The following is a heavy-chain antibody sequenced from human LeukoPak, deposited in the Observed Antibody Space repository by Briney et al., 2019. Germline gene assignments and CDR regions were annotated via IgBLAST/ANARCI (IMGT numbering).Heavy chain of an antibody. J-gene: IGHJ4*02. D-gene: IGHD3-10*01. Sequence: ASVKVSCKASGYIFTSYHMHWVRQAPGQGLEWMGIINPYGGSTSYAQKLQGRVTVTGDTSTSTVYMELSGLRSEDAAVYYCARTMVRGVNHYFDYWGQGTLVTVSS. CDR1: GYIFTSYH. V-gene: IGHV1-46*01. CDR3: ARTMVRGVNHYFDY. CDR2: INPYGGST.